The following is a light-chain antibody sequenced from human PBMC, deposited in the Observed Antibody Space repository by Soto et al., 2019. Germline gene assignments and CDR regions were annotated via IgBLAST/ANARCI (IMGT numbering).Light chain of an antibody. Sequence: EIVLTQSPATLSLSPGERATLSCRASQSVSRYLAWYQQRPGQAPRPLIYDASSRATGIPARFSGSGSGTDFTLTISSLEPEDFAVYYCQQRTNWPTFGQGTRLEIK. CDR2: DAS. CDR1: QSVSRY. J-gene: IGKJ5*01. CDR3: QQRTNWPT. V-gene: IGKV3-11*01.